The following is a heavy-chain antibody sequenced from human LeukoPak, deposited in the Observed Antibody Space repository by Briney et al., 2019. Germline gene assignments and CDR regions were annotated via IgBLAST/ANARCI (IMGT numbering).Heavy chain of an antibody. V-gene: IGHV5-51*01. CDR3: ARREGGWYLDY. D-gene: IGHD6-19*01. CDR2: IYPGDSDT. Sequence: GASLQISCKGSGSIFTSYWIGWVRQLPGKGLEWMGIIYPGDSDTRYSPSFQGQVTISADKSISTAYLQWSSLKASDTAMYYCARREGGWYLDYWGQGTLVTVSS. J-gene: IGHJ4*02. CDR1: GSIFTSYW.